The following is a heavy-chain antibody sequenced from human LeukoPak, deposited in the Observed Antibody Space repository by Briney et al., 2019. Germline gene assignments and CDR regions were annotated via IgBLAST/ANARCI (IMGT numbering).Heavy chain of an antibody. CDR1: GFPLSSYW. J-gene: IGHJ4*02. CDR2: IKQDGSKK. D-gene: IGHD4-17*01. V-gene: IGHV3-7*03. CDR3: AKPAYGDYVWAGYFDY. Sequence: HPGGSLRLSCVASGFPLSSYWMTWVREAPGKGLEWVANIKQDGSKKSYVDSVKGRFTISRDNAKNSLYLQMNSLRAEDTALYYCAKPAYGDYVWAGYFDYWGQGTLVTVSS.